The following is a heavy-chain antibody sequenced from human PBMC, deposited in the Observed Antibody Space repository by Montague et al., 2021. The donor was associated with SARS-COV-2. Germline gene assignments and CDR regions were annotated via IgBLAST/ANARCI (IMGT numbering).Heavy chain of an antibody. CDR3: AGVFPRRLQFDPYFDY. D-gene: IGHD5-24*01. CDR1: GGSISSYY. V-gene: IGHV4-59*01. Sequence: SETLSLTCTVSGGSISSYYWSWIWQPPGKGLERIGYIYYSGSTNYNPSLKSRVTISVDTSKNQFSLKLSSVTAADTAVYYCAGVFPRRLQFDPYFDYWGQGTLVTVSS. CDR2: IYYSGST. J-gene: IGHJ4*02.